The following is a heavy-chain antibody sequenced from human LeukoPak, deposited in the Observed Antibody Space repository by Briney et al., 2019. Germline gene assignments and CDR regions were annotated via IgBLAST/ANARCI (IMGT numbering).Heavy chain of an antibody. CDR3: AREVDYYDSSGYPPD. Sequence: GGSLRLSCAASGFTFSSYAMSWVRQAPGKGLEWVSAISGSGGSTYYADSVKGRFTISRDNAKNSLYLQMNSLRAEDTAVYYCAREVDYYDSSGYPPDWGQGTLVTVSS. D-gene: IGHD3-22*01. CDR1: GFTFSSYA. J-gene: IGHJ4*02. V-gene: IGHV3-23*01. CDR2: ISGSGGST.